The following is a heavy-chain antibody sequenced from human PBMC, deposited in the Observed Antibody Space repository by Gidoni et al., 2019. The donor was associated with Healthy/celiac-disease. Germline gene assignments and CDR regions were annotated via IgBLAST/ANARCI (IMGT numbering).Heavy chain of an antibody. CDR2: ISYDGSNK. CDR1: GFTFSSYG. V-gene: IGHV3-30*18. J-gene: IGHJ4*02. D-gene: IGHD5-12*01. CDR3: AKDSGSMATTSFDY. Sequence: QVQLVESGGGVVQPGRSLRLSCAASGFTFSSYGMHWVRQAPGKGLEWVAVISYDGSNKYYADSVKGRFTISRDNSKNTLYLQMNSLRAEDTAVYYCAKDSGSMATTSFDYWGQGTLVTVSS.